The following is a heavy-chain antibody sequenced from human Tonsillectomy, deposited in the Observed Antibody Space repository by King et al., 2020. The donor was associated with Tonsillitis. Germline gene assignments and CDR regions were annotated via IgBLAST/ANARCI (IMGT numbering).Heavy chain of an antibody. Sequence: VQLVESGGGLVQPGGSLRLSCAASGFTFSSYDMSWVRQAPGQGLEWVSTISGSGWGTHSADSVKGRFTISSDNSTNTLYLQMDSLTAEDTAVYYCAKRGDYCSGTSCYTNWYFDLWGRGTLVTVSS. CDR2: ISGSGWGT. CDR1: GFTFSSYD. CDR3: AKRGDYCSGTSCYTNWYFDL. V-gene: IGHV3-23*04. D-gene: IGHD2-2*01. J-gene: IGHJ2*01.